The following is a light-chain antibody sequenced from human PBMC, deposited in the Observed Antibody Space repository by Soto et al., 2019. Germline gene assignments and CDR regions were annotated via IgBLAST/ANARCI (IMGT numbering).Light chain of an antibody. V-gene: IGKV3-20*01. CDR2: GAS. CDR3: QQYSKWPT. Sequence: EIVLTQSPGTLSLSPGERATLSCRASQSVSSNYLAWYQQKPGQAPRLLIYGASSGATGIPARFSGSGTGTDFTLTISSLQSEDFAVYYCQQYSKWPTFGRGTKVDI. CDR1: QSVSSNY. J-gene: IGKJ1*01.